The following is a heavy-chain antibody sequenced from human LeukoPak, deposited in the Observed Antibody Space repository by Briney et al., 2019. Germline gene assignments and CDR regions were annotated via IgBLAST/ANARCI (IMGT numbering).Heavy chain of an antibody. Sequence: PSETLSLTCAVSGYSISSGYYWGWIRQPPGEGLEWIGSIYLSGTTYYNPSLKSRVTLSVDTSKNQFSLKLSSVTAADTAVYYCARVQADYSYYIWFDPWGQGTLVTVSS. CDR1: GYSISSGYY. CDR2: IYLSGTT. CDR3: ARVQADYSYYIWFDP. J-gene: IGHJ5*02. D-gene: IGHD4-11*01. V-gene: IGHV4-38-2*01.